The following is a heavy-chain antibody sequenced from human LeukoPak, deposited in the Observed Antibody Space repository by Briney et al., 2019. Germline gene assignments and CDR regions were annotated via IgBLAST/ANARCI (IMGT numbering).Heavy chain of an antibody. D-gene: IGHD6-13*01. CDR2: IYYIGST. Sequence: SETLSLTCTVSGGSISSDYWSWVRQPPGRGLEWVGYIYYIGSTNYNHYLQSRVTISVDTSKNQFYLKLSSVTAADTAVYYCARVEGVYSSSGYIFDYWGQGTLVTVSS. CDR3: ARVEGVYSSSGYIFDY. CDR1: GGSISSDY. V-gene: IGHV4-59*01. J-gene: IGHJ4*02.